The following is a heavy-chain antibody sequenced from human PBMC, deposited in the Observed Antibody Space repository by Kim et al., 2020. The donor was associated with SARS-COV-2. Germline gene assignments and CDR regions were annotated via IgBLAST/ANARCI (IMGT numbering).Heavy chain of an antibody. V-gene: IGHV3-11*01. J-gene: IGHJ5*02. CDR1: GFTFSDYY. Sequence: GGSLRLSCAASGFTFSDYYMSWIRQAPGKGLEWVSYISSSGSTIYYADSVKGRFTISRDNAKNSLYLQMNSLRAEDTAVYYCARVPKTFVPNWFDPWGQGTLVTVSS. CDR2: ISSSGSTI. CDR3: ARVPKTFVPNWFDP.